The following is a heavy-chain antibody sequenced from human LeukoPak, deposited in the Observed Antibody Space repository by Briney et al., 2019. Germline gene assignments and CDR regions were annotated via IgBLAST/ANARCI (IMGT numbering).Heavy chain of an antibody. D-gene: IGHD3-10*01. J-gene: IGHJ3*02. CDR2: IYHSGST. V-gene: IGHV4-59*12. CDR1: GGSISSYY. Sequence: SETLSLTCTVSGGSISSYYWSWIRQPPRKGLEWIGYIYHSGSTYYNPSLKSRVTISVDRSKNQFSLKLSSVTAADTAVYYCARSYGSGIADAFDIWGQGTMVTVSS. CDR3: ARSYGSGIADAFDI.